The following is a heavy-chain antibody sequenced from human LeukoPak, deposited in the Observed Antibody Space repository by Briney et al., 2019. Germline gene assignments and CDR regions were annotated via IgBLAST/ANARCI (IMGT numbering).Heavy chain of an antibody. CDR3: ARRPDYFYYLDV. CDR1: GYSFSNYW. V-gene: IGHV5-51*01. CDR2: IRPGDSET. J-gene: IGHJ6*03. Sequence: GESLKISCTGSGYSFSNYWIAWVRQMPGKGLEWMGMIRPGDSETTHSPSFQGQVTISADKSISTAYLQWDNVRASDTAMYYCARRPDYFYYLDVWGKGTTVIVSS.